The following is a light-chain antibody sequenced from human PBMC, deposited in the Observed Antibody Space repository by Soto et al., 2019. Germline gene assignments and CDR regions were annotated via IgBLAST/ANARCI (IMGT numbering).Light chain of an antibody. CDR2: EVS. Sequence: QSALTQPASVSGSPGQSITISCAGTSSDVGAYNYVNWYQQHPGKAPKYTIYEVSNRPSGISNRFSGSKSGNTASLTISGLQAEDEAHYYCSAYTDNSTWVFGGGTKLTVL. CDR3: SAYTDNSTWV. CDR1: SSDVGAYNY. J-gene: IGLJ3*02. V-gene: IGLV2-14*01.